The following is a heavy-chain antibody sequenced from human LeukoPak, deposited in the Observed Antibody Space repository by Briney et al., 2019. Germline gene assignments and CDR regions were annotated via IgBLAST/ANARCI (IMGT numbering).Heavy chain of an antibody. J-gene: IGHJ3*02. V-gene: IGHV3-20*04. Sequence: GGSLRLSCVVSGFIFDDYGMSWVRQAPGKGLEWVSGISWNGGSTGYADSVKGRFTISRDNAKNSLYLQMNSLRAEDTALYYCARTRAAWDGFDIWGQGTMVTVSS. CDR3: ARTRAAWDGFDI. CDR1: GFIFDDYG. CDR2: ISWNGGST. D-gene: IGHD2-15*01.